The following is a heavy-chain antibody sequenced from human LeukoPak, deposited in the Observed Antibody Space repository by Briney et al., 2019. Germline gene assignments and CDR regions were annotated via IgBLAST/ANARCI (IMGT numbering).Heavy chain of an antibody. Sequence: SETLSLTCAVYGGSFSGYYWNWIRQPPGKGLEWIGEINHSGSTNYNPSLKSRVTISVNTSKNRFSLKLSSVTAADTAVYYCARVGRYCSGGSCYDVIPYYFDYWGQGTLVTVSS. CDR1: GGSFSGYY. CDR2: INHSGST. D-gene: IGHD2-15*01. V-gene: IGHV4-34*01. J-gene: IGHJ4*02. CDR3: ARVGRYCSGGSCYDVIPYYFDY.